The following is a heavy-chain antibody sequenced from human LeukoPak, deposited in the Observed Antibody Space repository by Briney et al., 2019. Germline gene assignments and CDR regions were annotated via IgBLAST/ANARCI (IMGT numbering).Heavy chain of an antibody. CDR1: GFTFSSYE. D-gene: IGHD1-26*01. CDR3: AKDFGSYLGAFDI. J-gene: IGHJ3*02. V-gene: IGHV3-48*03. Sequence: GGSLRLSCAASGFTFSSYEMNWVRQAPGKGLEWVSYISSSGSTIYYADSVKGRFTISRDNSKNTLYLQMNSLRAEDTAVYYCAKDFGSYLGAFDIWGQGTMVTVSS. CDR2: ISSSGSTI.